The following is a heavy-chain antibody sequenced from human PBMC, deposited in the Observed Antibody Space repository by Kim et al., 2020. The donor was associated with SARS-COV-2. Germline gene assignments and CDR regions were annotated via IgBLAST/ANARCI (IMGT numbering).Heavy chain of an antibody. CDR3: ARGQDTAKVGY. J-gene: IGHJ4*02. Sequence: SETLSLTCAVYGGSLSGYYWSWIRQPPGKGLEWIGEIHPFGNTDYQPSLKSRITMSLDTSKNHFSLKLSSVTAADTATYFCARGQDTAKVGYWGQGTLVTVSS. V-gene: IGHV4-34*01. D-gene: IGHD5-18*01. CDR2: IHPFGNT. CDR1: GGSLSGYY.